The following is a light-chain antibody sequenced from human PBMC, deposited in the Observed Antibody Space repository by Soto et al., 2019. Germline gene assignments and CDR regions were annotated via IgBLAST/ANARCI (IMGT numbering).Light chain of an antibody. Sequence: QSVLTQPPSASGTPGQRVTISCSGSSPNIGSNYVYWYQQLPGTAPKLLIYTNNQRPSGGPDRFSGSKSGTSASLAISGLRSEDEADYYCAAWDDRLYGVLFGGGTKLTVL. CDR3: AAWDDRLYGVL. CDR1: SPNIGSNY. V-gene: IGLV1-47*01. J-gene: IGLJ2*01. CDR2: TNN.